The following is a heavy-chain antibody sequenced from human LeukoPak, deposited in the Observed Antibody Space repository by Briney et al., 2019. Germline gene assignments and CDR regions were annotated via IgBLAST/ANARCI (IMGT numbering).Heavy chain of an antibody. J-gene: IGHJ6*03. V-gene: IGHV3-48*01. CDR2: ISSNGTTR. Sequence: GGSLRLSCAASGFTFSTSSMNWVRQAPGKGLEWVSYISSNGTTRYYADSVKGRFTISRDNAKNSLYLQMNSLRAEDTAVYYCAGDAIMDVWGKGTTVTVSS. CDR3: AGDAIMDV. CDR1: GFTFSTSS. D-gene: IGHD2-2*01.